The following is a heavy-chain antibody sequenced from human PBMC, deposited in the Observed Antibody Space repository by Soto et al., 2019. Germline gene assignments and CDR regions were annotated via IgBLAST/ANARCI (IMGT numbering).Heavy chain of an antibody. D-gene: IGHD4-17*01. CDR3: ARDRKGYADYWGGFAY. CDR1: GFTFSSYS. CDR2: ISSSSSTI. J-gene: IGHJ4*02. V-gene: IGHV3-48*02. Sequence: EVQLVESGGGLVQPGGSLRLSCAASGFTFSSYSMNWVRQAPGKGLEWVSYISSSSSTIYYADSVKGRFTISRDNVKNSLSLQMQRRRDEDTAVYDCARDRKGYADYWGGFAYCGQETIVTVTS.